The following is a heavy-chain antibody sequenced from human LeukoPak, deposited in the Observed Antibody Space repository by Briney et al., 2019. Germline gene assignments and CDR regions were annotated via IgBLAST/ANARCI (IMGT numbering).Heavy chain of an antibody. V-gene: IGHV1-58*02. D-gene: IGHD3-3*01. Sequence: GTSVKVSCKASGLTFTNSAMQWVRQARGQRLEWLGWIVVDSGNTNYAQKFQERVTITRDMSTTTAYMELSSLRSEDTAVYYCATNSADYNFWSGYYSFDYWGQGTLVTVSS. CDR1: GLTFTNSA. CDR2: IVVDSGNT. CDR3: ATNSADYNFWSGYYSFDY. J-gene: IGHJ4*02.